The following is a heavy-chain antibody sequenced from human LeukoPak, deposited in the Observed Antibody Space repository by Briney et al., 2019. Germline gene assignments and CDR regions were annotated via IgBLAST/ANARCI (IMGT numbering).Heavy chain of an antibody. J-gene: IGHJ3*02. CDR1: GFTFSSYW. V-gene: IGHV3-21*01. CDR2: ISGSSGYI. CDR3: ARAADYYGSGSYWGAFNI. D-gene: IGHD3-10*01. Sequence: GGSLRLSCAASGFTFSSYWMNWVRQAPGKGLEWVSSISGSSGYIYYAASVKGRFTISRDNAKTSLYLQMNSLRAEDTAVYYCARAADYYGSGSYWGAFNIWGQGTMVTVSS.